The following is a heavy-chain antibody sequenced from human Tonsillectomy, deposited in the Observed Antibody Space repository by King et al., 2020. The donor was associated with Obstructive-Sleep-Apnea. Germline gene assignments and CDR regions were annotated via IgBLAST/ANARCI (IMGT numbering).Heavy chain of an antibody. J-gene: IGHJ3*01. CDR1: GGSINKYH. CDR2: IYHSGETYDRGST. Sequence: QLQESGPGLVEPSETLSLTCTVSGGSINKYHWSWIRQPPGKGLEWIGYIYHSGETYDRGSTKYNPSLPSLVPISVDTSKNQFSLKLTSVTAADTAVYYCARVTDASELWGQGTMVIVSS. CDR3: ARVTDASEL. V-gene: IGHV4-59*08.